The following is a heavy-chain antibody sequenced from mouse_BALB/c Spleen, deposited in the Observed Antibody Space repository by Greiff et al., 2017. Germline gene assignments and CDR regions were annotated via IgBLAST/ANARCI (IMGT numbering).Heavy chain of an antibody. CDR2: ISSGGSYT. D-gene: IGHD1-1*01. V-gene: IGHV5-9-3*01. J-gene: IGHJ3*01. CDR1: GFTFSSYA. Sequence: EVKLMESGGGLVKPGGSLKLSCAASGFTFSSYAMSWVRQTPEKRLEWVATISSGGSYTYYPDSVKGRFTISRDNAKNTLYLQMSSLRSEDTAMYYCASEGGSSFAYWGQGTLVTVSA. CDR3: ASEGGSSFAY.